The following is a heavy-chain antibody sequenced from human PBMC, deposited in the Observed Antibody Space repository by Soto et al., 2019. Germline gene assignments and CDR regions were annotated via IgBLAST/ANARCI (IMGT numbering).Heavy chain of an antibody. Sequence: QVQLVESGGGVVQPEKSLRLSCAASGFTFSSHGMHWVRQAPGKGLEWVAVISFDGINKYYADSVKGRFTISRDNSKNTLYRQMNSLRAEDTAVYYCASRVPHGTYGAPYFQHWGQGTLVAVS. J-gene: IGHJ1*01. CDR3: ASRVPHGTYGAPYFQH. V-gene: IGHV3-30*03. CDR2: ISFDGINK. D-gene: IGHD1-26*01. CDR1: GFTFSSHG.